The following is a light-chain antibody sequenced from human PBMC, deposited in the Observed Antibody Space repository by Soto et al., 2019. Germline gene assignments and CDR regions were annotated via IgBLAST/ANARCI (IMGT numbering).Light chain of an antibody. CDR2: DSD. CDR3: GAWDTSLTAYV. J-gene: IGLJ1*01. Sequence: QSVLTQPPSVSAAPGQEVTISCSGSSSNIAANSVSWYQHLPGTAPKLLIYDSDRRHSGTPARFSGSKSGTSATLGITGLQTGDEADYYCGAWDTSLTAYVFGSGTKVTVL. CDR1: SSNIAANS. V-gene: IGLV1-51*01.